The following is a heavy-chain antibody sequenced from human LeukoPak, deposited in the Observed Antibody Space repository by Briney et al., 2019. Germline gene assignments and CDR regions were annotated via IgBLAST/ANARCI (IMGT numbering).Heavy chain of an antibody. CDR3: ARDLDERPNWNDEADALDI. J-gene: IGHJ3*02. V-gene: IGHV4-4*07. D-gene: IGHD1-1*01. Sequence: SETLSLTCTVSGGSISSYYWSWIRQPAGKGLEWIGRIYTSGSTNYNPSLKSRVTMSVDTSKNQFSLKLSSVTAADTAVYYCARDLDERPNWNDEADALDIWGQGTMVTVSS. CDR2: IYTSGST. CDR1: GGSISSYY.